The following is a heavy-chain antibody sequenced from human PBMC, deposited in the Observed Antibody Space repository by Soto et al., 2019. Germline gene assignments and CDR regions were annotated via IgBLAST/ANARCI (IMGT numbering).Heavy chain of an antibody. CDR1: GFSFTNYA. V-gene: IGHV1-3*01. CDR3: ASSVTEYSYARLDV. CDR2: IHAVNGAT. D-gene: IGHD5-18*01. Sequence: QVHLVQSGTEVKEPGASVKLSCKASGFSFTNYAIHWVRQAPGQSLEWMGGIHAVNGATQYSQKFQARVTFTRDTSANTAYMDLSRLRSEDRALYCCASSVTEYSYARLDVWGQGTTVDVSS. J-gene: IGHJ6*02.